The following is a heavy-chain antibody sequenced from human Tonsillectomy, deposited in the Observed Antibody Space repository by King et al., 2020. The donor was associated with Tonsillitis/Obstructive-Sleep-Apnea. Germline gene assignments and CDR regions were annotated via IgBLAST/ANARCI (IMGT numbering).Heavy chain of an antibody. CDR3: ARDQGCSSTSCHNWFDP. V-gene: IGHV1-18*01. J-gene: IGHJ5*02. D-gene: IGHD2-2*01. CDR2: ISAYNGNT. CDR1: GYTFTIYG. Sequence: QLVQSGAEVKKPGASGKVSCKASGYTFTIYGLSWVRQAPGQVLDWLGWISAYNGNTNYAQKLQGRVTLTTETSRSTAYKELRSRSSDDTAVYYCARDQGCSSTSCHNWFDPWGQGTLVTVSS.